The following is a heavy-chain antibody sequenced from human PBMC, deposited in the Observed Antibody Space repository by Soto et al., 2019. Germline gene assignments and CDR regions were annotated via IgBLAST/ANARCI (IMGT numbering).Heavy chain of an antibody. J-gene: IGHJ4*02. CDR1: GFTFSNAW. V-gene: IGHV3-15*07. CDR3: TTRIVVVTNSDFDY. Sequence: EVQLVESGGGLVKPGGSLRLSCAASGFTFSNAWMNWVRQAPGTGLEWVVRIKSKTDGGTTDYAAPVKGRFTISRDDSKNTLYLQMNSLKTEDTAVYYCTTRIVVVTNSDFDYWGQGTLVTVSS. CDR2: IKSKTDGGTT. D-gene: IGHD3-22*01.